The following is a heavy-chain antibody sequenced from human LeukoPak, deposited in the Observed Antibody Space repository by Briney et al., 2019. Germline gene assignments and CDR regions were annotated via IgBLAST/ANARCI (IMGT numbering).Heavy chain of an antibody. J-gene: IGHJ4*02. D-gene: IGHD6-19*01. Sequence: GGSLRLSCAASEFTVSSNYMSWVRQAPGKGLEWVSGINWNGGSTGYADSVKGRFTISRDNAKNSLYLQMNSLRAEDTALYYCARAVRIAVAGNFDYWGQGTLVTVSS. CDR1: EFTVSSNY. V-gene: IGHV3-20*04. CDR2: INWNGGST. CDR3: ARAVRIAVAGNFDY.